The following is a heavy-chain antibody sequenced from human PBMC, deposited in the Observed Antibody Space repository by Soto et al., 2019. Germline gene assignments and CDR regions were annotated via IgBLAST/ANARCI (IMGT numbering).Heavy chain of an antibody. D-gene: IGHD2-21*02. V-gene: IGHV4-30-4*01. CDR2: IYYNGNN. CDR3: ARERRGGDSNGGVDY. J-gene: IGHJ4*02. CDR1: GASLSSGDYY. Sequence: QVQLQESGPGLVKPSQTLSLTCIVSGASLSSGDYYWSWIRQPPGKGLEWIAFIYYNGNNFYNPSLKRRVTIAIDTSNSQFSLTVRSVTAADTAVYYCARERRGGDSNGGVDYWGKGTLVTVSS.